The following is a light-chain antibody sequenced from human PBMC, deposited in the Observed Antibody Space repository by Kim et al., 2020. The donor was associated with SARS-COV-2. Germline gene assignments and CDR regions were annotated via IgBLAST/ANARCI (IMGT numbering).Light chain of an antibody. CDR1: SNIGSNH. CDR3: ASWDDSLSAPVI. V-gene: IGLV1-47*01. J-gene: IGLJ2*01. Sequence: ELTQPPSASGAPGQWVTISRSNIGSNHVYWYQQFPGTAPKLLIYRTNQRPSGVPDRFSGSKSGTSASLDISGLRSEDEADYYCASWDDSLSAPVIFGGGTQLTVL. CDR2: RTN.